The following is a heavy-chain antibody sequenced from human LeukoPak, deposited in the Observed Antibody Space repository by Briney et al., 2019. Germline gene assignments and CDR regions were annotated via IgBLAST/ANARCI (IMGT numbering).Heavy chain of an antibody. V-gene: IGHV3-7*01. CDR1: GFAFSDYW. Sequence: GGSLRLSRSASGFAFSDYWMSWVRQAPGPGLEWLANINQDGSQTAYVDSVRGRFTASRDNAKNSLYLQMNSLRADDTAVYYCARDSSPRYSGYDWVFWGRGTLVTVSS. CDR2: INQDGSQT. J-gene: IGHJ4*02. D-gene: IGHD5-12*01. CDR3: ARDSSPRYSGYDWVF.